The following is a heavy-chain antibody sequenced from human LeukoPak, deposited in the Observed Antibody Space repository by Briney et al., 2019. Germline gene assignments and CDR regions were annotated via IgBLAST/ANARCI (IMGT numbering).Heavy chain of an antibody. J-gene: IGHJ5*02. CDR2: IYTSGST. V-gene: IGHV4-61*02. Sequence: SETLSLTCTVSGGSITTGTYYWSWIRQPAGKGLEWIGRIYTSGSTNYNPSLKSRVTISVDTSKNQFSLNLTSMTAADTAVYYCAREDFGRYCSSTSCYWFDPWGQGTLVTVSS. D-gene: IGHD2-2*01. CDR1: GGSITTGTYY. CDR3: AREDFGRYCSSTSCYWFDP.